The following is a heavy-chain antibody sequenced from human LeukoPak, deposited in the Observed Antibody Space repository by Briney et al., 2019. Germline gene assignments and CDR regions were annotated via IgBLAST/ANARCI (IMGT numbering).Heavy chain of an antibody. V-gene: IGHV3-30*04. CDR3: ARDRGYNWHYVSFQH. Sequence: PGGSLRLSCAASGFTFSSYAMHWGRQAPGKGLEGVAVISYDGSNKYYADSVKGRFTISRDNSKNTLYLQMDRLRAEDTAVYYCARDRGYNWHYVSFQHWGQGTLVTVSS. J-gene: IGHJ1*01. CDR1: GFTFSSYA. CDR2: ISYDGSNK. D-gene: IGHD1-7*01.